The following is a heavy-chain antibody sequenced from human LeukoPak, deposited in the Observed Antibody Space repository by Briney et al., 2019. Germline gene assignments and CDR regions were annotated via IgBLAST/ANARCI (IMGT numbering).Heavy chain of an antibody. CDR2: IIPIFGTA. V-gene: IGHV1-69*13. CDR1: GGSFSSYG. Sequence: SVKVSCKASGGSFSSYGIRWVRQAPGEGLEWMGGIIPIFGTANYAQKFQGRVTITADESTRTAYMELSSLRSEDTAMYYCARRSPSMITSGGIVGHFDYWGPGSLVTVSS. CDR3: ARRSPSMITSGGIVGHFDY. D-gene: IGHD3-16*02. J-gene: IGHJ4*02.